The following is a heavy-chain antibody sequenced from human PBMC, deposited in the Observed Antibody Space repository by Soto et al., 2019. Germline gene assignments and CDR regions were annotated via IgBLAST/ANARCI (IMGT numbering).Heavy chain of an antibody. CDR1: GGFFSGYY. D-gene: IGHD2-2*01. V-gene: IGHV4-34*01. CDR3: ARGGIVVVRGRNWFDP. CDR2: INHSGST. Sequence: ETLSLTCAVYGGFFSGYYWSWIRQPPGKGLEWIGEINHSGSTNYNPSLKSRVTISVDTSKNQFSLKLSSVTAADTAVYYCARGGIVVVRGRNWFDPWGQGTLVTVSS. J-gene: IGHJ5*02.